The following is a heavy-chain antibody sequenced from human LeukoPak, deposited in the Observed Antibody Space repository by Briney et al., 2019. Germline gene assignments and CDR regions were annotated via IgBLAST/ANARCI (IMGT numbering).Heavy chain of an antibody. Sequence: SQTLSLTRSVSGASIGNYFWSWIRQPAGKGLGWIGRIYTSGSPDYNPSRRSRVTTSLDTSRNQFSLKLTSVTAAHTAVYYCARESKSYDGSGFYHDYGGQGTLVAVSS. CDR3: ARESKSYDGSGFYHDY. D-gene: IGHD3-22*01. CDR2: IYTSGSP. J-gene: IGHJ4*02. CDR1: GASIGNYF. V-gene: IGHV4-4*07.